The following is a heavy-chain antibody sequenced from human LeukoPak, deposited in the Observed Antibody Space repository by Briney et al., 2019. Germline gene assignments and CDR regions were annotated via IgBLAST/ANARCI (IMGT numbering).Heavy chain of an antibody. Sequence: PGASLQISGKGSGSLFTSNWISGVRPMPGKGVEWMGRIDPTDSYTNYSPSCQGPVTIAHAKSISLPYLQWTRLEAPDAAFYSCARRKPHDYSNDGLDYWGQRTLVTVSS. CDR3: ARRKPHDYSNDGLDY. CDR1: GSLFTSNW. D-gene: IGHD4-11*01. CDR2: IDPTDSYT. V-gene: IGHV5-10-1*01. J-gene: IGHJ4*02.